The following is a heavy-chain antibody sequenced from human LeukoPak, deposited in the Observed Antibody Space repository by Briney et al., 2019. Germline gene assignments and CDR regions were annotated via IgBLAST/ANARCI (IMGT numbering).Heavy chain of an antibody. CDR2: IKQGGNEK. CDR3: VREGTMGPNGDGFDI. J-gene: IGHJ3*02. V-gene: IGHV3-7*01. CDR1: GFIFSSYW. D-gene: IGHD2-2*01. Sequence: GGSLRVSCETSGFIFSSYWMNWVRQAPGKGLEWVANIKQGGNEKNYVDSVKGRFTISRDNAKKSLYLQMSSLRGEDTAVYYCVREGTMGPNGDGFDIWGQGTVVTLPS.